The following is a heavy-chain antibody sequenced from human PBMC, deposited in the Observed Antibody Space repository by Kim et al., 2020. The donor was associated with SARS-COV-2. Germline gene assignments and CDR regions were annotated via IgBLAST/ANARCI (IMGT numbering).Heavy chain of an antibody. V-gene: IGHV3-48*02. CDR1: GFTFSAYA. CDR3: ERGGKPNSVNY. Sequence: GGSLRLSCAASGFTFSAYAMNWVRQAPGKGLEWVSHIGGDGGSIYYANSVKGRFVISRDNAKNSLSLQMNSRRDEDTAVDYCERGGKPNSVNYWGQGTL. D-gene: IGHD1-1*01. CDR2: IGGDGGSI. J-gene: IGHJ4*02.